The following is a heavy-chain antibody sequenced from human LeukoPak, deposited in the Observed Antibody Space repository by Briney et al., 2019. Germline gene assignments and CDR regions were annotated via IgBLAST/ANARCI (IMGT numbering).Heavy chain of an antibody. Sequence: SETLSLTCTVSGGSISSGGYYWSWIRQHPGKGLEWIGYIYYSGSTYYNPSLKSRVTISVDTSKNQFSLKLSSVTAADTAVYYCASRNYDFWSGYSYFDYWGQGTLVTVSS. V-gene: IGHV4-31*03. J-gene: IGHJ4*02. CDR1: GGSISSGGYY. CDR3: ASRNYDFWSGYSYFDY. CDR2: IYYSGST. D-gene: IGHD3-3*01.